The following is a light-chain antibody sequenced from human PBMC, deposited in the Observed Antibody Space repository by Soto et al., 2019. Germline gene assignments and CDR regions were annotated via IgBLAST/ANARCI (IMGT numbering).Light chain of an antibody. CDR1: QSVSRSY. CDR2: GVS. CDR3: HQRKSWPRT. V-gene: IGKV3-11*01. Sequence: EIALTQSPGALSLSPGERATLSCRSSQSVSRSYLAWYQQKPGQSPRLLIYGVSTRATGIPARFSGSGSGTDFTLTISSLEPEDFAVYYCHQRKSWPRTFGQGTKVDIK. J-gene: IGKJ1*01.